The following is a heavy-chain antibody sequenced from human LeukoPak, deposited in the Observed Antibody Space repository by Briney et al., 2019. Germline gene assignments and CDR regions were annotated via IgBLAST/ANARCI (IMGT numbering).Heavy chain of an antibody. CDR3: AKGSDDSSGYSHY. V-gene: IGHV3-23*01. CDR1: GFTFSRLA. J-gene: IGHJ4*02. Sequence: GGSLRLSCAASGFTFSRLAMTWVRQAPGKGLEWVSTISASGPYYADAVRGRFTISRDNAKNSLYLQMNSLRAEDTALYYCAKGSDDSSGYSHYWGQGTLVTVSS. CDR2: ISASGP. D-gene: IGHD3-22*01.